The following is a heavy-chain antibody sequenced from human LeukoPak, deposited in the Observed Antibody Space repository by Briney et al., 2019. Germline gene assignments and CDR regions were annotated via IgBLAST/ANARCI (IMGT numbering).Heavy chain of an antibody. J-gene: IGHJ6*03. D-gene: IGHD2-2*01. V-gene: IGHV4-30-4*08. CDR2: IYYSGST. CDR3: ARIVVVPAASWASYYYYYYMDV. Sequence: SQTLSLTCTVSGGSISSGDYYWSWIRQPPGKGLERIGYIYYSGSTYYNPSLKSRVTISVDTSKNQFSLKLSSVTAADTAVYYCARIVVVPAASWASYYYYYYMDVWGKGTTVTVSS. CDR1: GGSISSGDYY.